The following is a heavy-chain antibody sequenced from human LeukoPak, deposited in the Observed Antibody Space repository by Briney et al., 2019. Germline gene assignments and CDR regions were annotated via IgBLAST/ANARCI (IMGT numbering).Heavy chain of an antibody. CDR2: IGTAGDT. V-gene: IGHV3-13*04. Sequence: GGSLRLSCAASGFTFSSYEMHWVRQVTGKSLEWVSTIGTAGDTKYPGSVKGRFTISRENAKNSLYLQMNSLRAGDTAVYYCARAYGDYFDYWGQGTLVTVSS. J-gene: IGHJ4*02. D-gene: IGHD4-17*01. CDR1: GFTFSSYE. CDR3: ARAYGDYFDY.